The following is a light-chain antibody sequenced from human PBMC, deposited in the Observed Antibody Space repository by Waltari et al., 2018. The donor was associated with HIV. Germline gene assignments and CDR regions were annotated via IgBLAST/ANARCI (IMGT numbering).Light chain of an antibody. J-gene: IGLJ1*01. CDR1: GSDIGTYDY. Sequence: ASVSGSPGQSITISCSGTGSDIGTYDYVSWYQQYPGKAPQLMIYDVRHRPSGVSNRFSGSKSGNTASLTISGLQAEDEADYYCSSFTSSSPLYVFGTGPRSPS. CDR2: DVR. V-gene: IGLV2-14*01. CDR3: SSFTSSSPLYV.